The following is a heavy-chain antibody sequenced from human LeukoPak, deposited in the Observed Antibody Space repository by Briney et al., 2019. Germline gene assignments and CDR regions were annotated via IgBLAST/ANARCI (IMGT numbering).Heavy chain of an antibody. CDR3: ASLKASYGSGSYYNYYYYYMDV. CDR2: INHSGST. CDR1: GGSFSGYY. V-gene: IGHV4-34*01. D-gene: IGHD3-10*01. J-gene: IGHJ6*03. Sequence: PSETLSLTCAVYGGSFSGYYWSWIRQPPGKGLEWIGEINHSGSTNYNPSLKSRVTISVDTSKNQFSLKLSSVTAADTAVYYCASLKASYGSGSYYNYYYYYMDVWGKGTTVTISS.